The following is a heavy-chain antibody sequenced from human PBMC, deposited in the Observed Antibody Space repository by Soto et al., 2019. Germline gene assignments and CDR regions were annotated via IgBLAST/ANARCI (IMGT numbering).Heavy chain of an antibody. Sequence: EVQLVESGGGLVQPGGSLRLSCEASGFTFSTFWMHWVRQAPGKGLVWVARINSDGSSTNYADSVKGRVTISRDNAKNTLYLQLNSLRPEDTAAYYCARDFEYWGQGTLVTVSS. CDR1: GFTFSTFW. V-gene: IGHV3-74*01. CDR3: ARDFEY. CDR2: INSDGSST. J-gene: IGHJ4*02.